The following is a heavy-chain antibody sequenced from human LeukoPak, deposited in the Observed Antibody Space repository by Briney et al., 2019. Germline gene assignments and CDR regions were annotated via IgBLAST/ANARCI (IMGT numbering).Heavy chain of an antibody. CDR3: AKDRGADYYFDY. V-gene: IGHV3-23*01. CDR1: GFTFSSYA. Sequence: GGSLRLSCAASGFTFSSYAMSWVRQAPGKGLEWVSAISVSGGSTYYADSVKGRFTISRDNSKNTLYLQMNSLRAEDTAVYYCAKDRGADYYFDYWGQGTLVTVSS. CDR2: ISVSGGST. D-gene: IGHD1-26*01. J-gene: IGHJ4*02.